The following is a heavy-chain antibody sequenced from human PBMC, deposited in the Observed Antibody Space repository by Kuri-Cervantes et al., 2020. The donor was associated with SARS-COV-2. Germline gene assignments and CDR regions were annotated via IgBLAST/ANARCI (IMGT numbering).Heavy chain of an antibody. CDR3: ARGRVGVQDF. CDR2: TSYDGTSK. J-gene: IGHJ4*02. D-gene: IGHD2-21*01. Sequence: GESLKISCAASGFTFNNYAMHWVRQTPGEGLEWVAITSYDGTSKYYADSVKGRFTISRDNSKNTLYLQMNNPRGDDTAVYFCARGRVGVQDFWGQGTLVTVSS. CDR1: GFTFNNYA. V-gene: IGHV3-30*19.